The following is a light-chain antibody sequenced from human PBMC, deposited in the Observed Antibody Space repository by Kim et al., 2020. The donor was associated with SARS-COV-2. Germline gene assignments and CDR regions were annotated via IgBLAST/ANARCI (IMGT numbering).Light chain of an antibody. CDR1: QNVWDT. CDR2: FAS. V-gene: IGKV3-15*01. CDR3: QQHNNWPLT. Sequence: VSPGARATLSCRASQNVWDTLAWYQQTPGQAPRLLLYFASTRATGVPVRFSGSGSGTEFTLTISSLQSEDFAIYYCQQHNNWPLTFGGGTKVDIK. J-gene: IGKJ4*01.